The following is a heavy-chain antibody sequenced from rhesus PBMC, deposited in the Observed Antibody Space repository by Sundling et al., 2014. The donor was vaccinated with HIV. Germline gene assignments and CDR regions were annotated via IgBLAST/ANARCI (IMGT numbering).Heavy chain of an antibody. Sequence: QVQLQESGPGLVKPSETLSLTCAVSGVPFSNNYWSWIRQPPGNGLEWIGRISGSGGSPDYNPSLKSRVTMSTDTSKNQLSLRLTSVTAADTAVYYCVTTGVLATFDYWGRGLLVTVSS. V-gene: IGHV4-173*01. CDR2: ISGSGGSP. CDR3: VTTGVLATFDY. CDR1: GVPFSNNY. D-gene: IGHD2-2*01. J-gene: IGHJ4*01.